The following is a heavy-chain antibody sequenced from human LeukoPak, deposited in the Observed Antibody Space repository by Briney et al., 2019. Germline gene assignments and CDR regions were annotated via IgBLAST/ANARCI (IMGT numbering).Heavy chain of an antibody. CDR3: ARPRGLLDAFDI. CDR2: INPSGGST. V-gene: IGHV1-46*01. Sequence: ASVTVSCTASGYTFTSYYIHWVRQAPGQGLEWMGIINPSGGSTSYAQKFQGRVTMTRDLSTSTVYMELSSLISEDTAVYYCARPRGLLDAFDIWGQGTMVTVSS. CDR1: GYTFTSYY. J-gene: IGHJ3*02. D-gene: IGHD3-10*01.